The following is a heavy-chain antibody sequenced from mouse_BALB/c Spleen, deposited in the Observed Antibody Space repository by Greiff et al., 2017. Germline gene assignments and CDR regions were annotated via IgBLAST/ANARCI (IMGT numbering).Heavy chain of an antibody. CDR3: ASLYYDYPYYAMDY. CDR2: IWAGGST. Sequence: VKLMESGPGLVAPSQSLSITCTVSGFSLTSYGVHWVRQPPGKGLEWLGVIWAGGSTNYNSALMSRLSISKDNSKSQVFLKMNSLQTDDTAMYYCASLYYDYPYYAMDYWGQGTSVTVSS. V-gene: IGHV2-9*02. CDR1: GFSLTSYG. D-gene: IGHD2-4*01. J-gene: IGHJ4*01.